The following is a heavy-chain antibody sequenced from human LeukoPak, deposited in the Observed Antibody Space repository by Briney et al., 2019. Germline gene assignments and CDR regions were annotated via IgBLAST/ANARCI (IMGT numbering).Heavy chain of an antibody. Sequence: ASVKVSCKASGYTFTGYYMHWVRQAPGQGLEWMGWINPNSGGTNYAQKFQGRVTMTRDTSISTAYMELSRLRSDDTAVYYCARDLWATALLDYWGQGTLVTVSS. D-gene: IGHD3-16*01. CDR1: GYTFTGYY. J-gene: IGHJ4*02. CDR2: INPNSGGT. V-gene: IGHV1-2*02. CDR3: ARDLWATALLDY.